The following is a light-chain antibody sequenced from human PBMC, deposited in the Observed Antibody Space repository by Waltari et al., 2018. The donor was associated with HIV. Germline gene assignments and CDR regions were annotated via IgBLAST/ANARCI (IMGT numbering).Light chain of an antibody. CDR3: CSYAGGNTYV. CDR1: VGSYNL. V-gene: IGLV2-23*02. J-gene: IGLJ1*01. CDR2: DVS. Sequence: QSALTRPASVSGSPGQSLTISCTAVGSYNLVSWYQQHPGKAPKLLIYDVSERPSGISNRFSGSKSGNTASLTISVLQAEDEADYYCCSYAGGNTYVFDTGTNVTVL.